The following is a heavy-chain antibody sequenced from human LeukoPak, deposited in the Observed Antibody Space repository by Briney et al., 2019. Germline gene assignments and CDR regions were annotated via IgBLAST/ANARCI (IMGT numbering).Heavy chain of an antibody. J-gene: IGHJ5*02. Sequence: PGGSLRLSCAASGFTFSSYAMSWVRQAPGKGLEWVSAISGSGGSTYYADSVKGRFTISRDNSKNTLYLQTNSLRAEDTAVYYCANPYYDFWSGENWFDPWGQGTLVTVSS. CDR1: GFTFSSYA. CDR3: ANPYYDFWSGENWFDP. D-gene: IGHD3-3*01. V-gene: IGHV3-23*01. CDR2: ISGSGGST.